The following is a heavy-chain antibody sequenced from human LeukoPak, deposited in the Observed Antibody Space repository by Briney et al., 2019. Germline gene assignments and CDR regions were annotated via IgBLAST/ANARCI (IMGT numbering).Heavy chain of an antibody. V-gene: IGHV3-48*04. CDR3: ARPASTSPLGH. CDR2: ISSSGSTI. Sequence: PGGSLRLSCAASGFTFSTYSMNWVRQAPGKGLEWVSYISSSGSTIYYADSVKGRFTIPRDNANNSLYLQMHSLRAEDTALYYCARPASTSPLGHWGQGTLVTVSS. CDR1: GFTFSTYS. J-gene: IGHJ4*02.